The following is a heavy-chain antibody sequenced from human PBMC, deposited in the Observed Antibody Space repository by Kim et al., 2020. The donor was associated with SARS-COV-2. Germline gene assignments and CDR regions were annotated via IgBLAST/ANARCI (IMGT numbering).Heavy chain of an antibody. D-gene: IGHD5-12*01. V-gene: IGHV3-11*04. Sequence: GGSLRLSCAASGFTFSDYYMSWIRQAPGKGLEWVSYISSSGSTIYYADSVKGRFNISRDNAKNSLYLQMNSLRAEDTAVYYCARAATKYYYGMDVWGQGTTVTVSS. CDR2: ISSSGSTI. CDR1: GFTFSDYY. CDR3: ARAATKYYYGMDV. J-gene: IGHJ6*02.